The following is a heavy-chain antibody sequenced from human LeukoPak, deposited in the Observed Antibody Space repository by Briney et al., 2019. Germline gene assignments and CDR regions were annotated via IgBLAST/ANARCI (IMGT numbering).Heavy chain of an antibody. CDR3: AKDAGIALGYYFDY. J-gene: IGHJ4*02. Sequence: PGGSLRLSCAASGFTFSSYGMHWVRQAPGKGLEWVAFIRYDGSNKYYADSVKGRFTISRDNSKNTLCLQMNSLRAEDTAVYYCAKDAGIALGYYFDYWGQGTLVTVSS. D-gene: IGHD6-13*01. CDR1: GFTFSSYG. CDR2: IRYDGSNK. V-gene: IGHV3-30*02.